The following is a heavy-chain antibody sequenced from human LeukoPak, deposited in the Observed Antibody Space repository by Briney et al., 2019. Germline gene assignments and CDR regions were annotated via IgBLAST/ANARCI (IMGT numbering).Heavy chain of an antibody. D-gene: IGHD3-22*01. CDR3: ARDTYYYDSSGYYRDAFDI. CDR1: GYTFTSCG. J-gene: IGHJ3*02. CDR2: ISAYNGNT. V-gene: IGHV1-18*01. Sequence: ASVKVSCKASGYTFTSCGISWVRQAPGQGLEWMGWISAYNGNTNYAQKLQGRVTMTTDTSTSTAYMELRSLRSDDTAVYYCARDTYYYDSSGYYRDAFDIWGQGTMVTVSS.